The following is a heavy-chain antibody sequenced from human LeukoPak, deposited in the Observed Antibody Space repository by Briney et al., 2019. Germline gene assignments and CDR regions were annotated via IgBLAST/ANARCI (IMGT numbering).Heavy chain of an antibody. V-gene: IGHV4-4*07. CDR1: GGSISSYY. D-gene: IGHD6-19*01. CDR2: IYTSGST. CDR3: ARHIPVSYDAFDL. J-gene: IGHJ3*01. Sequence: SETLSLTCTVSGGSISSYYWSWIRKPAGKGLEWIGRIYTSGSTNYNPSLKSRVTISVDTSKTQFSLKLTSVTAADTAVYYCARHIPVSYDAFDLWGRGTTVTVSS.